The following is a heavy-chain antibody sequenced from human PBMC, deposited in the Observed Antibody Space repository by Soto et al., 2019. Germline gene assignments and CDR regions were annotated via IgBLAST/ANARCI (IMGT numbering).Heavy chain of an antibody. J-gene: IGHJ4*02. CDR2: ISSSSSYI. D-gene: IGHD6-6*01. CDR3: ARDNLDSGIIAARVPGGY. CDR1: GFTFSSYS. Sequence: EVQLVESGGGLVKPGGSLRLSCAASGFTFSSYSMNWVRQAPGKGLEWVSSISSSSSYIYYADSVKGRYTISRDNAKNPLYLQMSSPSAEDTAVYYCARDNLDSGIIAARVPGGYWCKRSPVTVSS. V-gene: IGHV3-21*01.